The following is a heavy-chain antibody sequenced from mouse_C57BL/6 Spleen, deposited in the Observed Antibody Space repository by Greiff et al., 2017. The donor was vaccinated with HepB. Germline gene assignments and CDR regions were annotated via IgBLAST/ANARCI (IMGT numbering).Heavy chain of an antibody. CDR1: GYTFTSYW. CDR2: IDPSDSYT. V-gene: IGHV1-69*01. J-gene: IGHJ2*01. D-gene: IGHD1-1*01. CDR3: ERQYYGSSLDY. Sequence: QVQLQQPGAELVMPGASVKLSCKASGYTFTSYWMPWVKQRPGQGLEWIGEIDPSDSYTNYNQKFKGKATLTVDKSSSTAYMQLSSLTSEDSAFYDCERQYYGSSLDYWGQGTTLTVSA.